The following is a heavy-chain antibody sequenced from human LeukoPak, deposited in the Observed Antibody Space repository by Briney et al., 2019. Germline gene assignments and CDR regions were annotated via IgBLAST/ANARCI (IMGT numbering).Heavy chain of an antibody. CDR3: AREPFQLQLDF. Sequence: GGSLRLSCAASGFTFTSYGISCVRQAPGQGLEWMGWISAYNGNTNYAQKLQGRVTMTTDTSTSTAYMELRSLRSDDTAVYYCAREPFQLQLDFWGQGTLVTVSS. CDR2: ISAYNGNT. CDR1: GFTFTSYG. J-gene: IGHJ4*02. V-gene: IGHV1-18*01. D-gene: IGHD2-2*01.